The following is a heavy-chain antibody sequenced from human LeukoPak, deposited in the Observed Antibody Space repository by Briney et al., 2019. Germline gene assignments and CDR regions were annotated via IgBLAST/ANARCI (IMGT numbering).Heavy chain of an antibody. D-gene: IGHD3-10*01. CDR2: IFYSGST. Sequence: SETLSLTCTASGGSISTYYWNWIRQPPGKGLEWIGYIFYSGSTNYNPSLKSRVTISVDTSKNQFSLKLSSVTAADTAVYYCARGGITMVRGVITEYYYYYMDVWGKGTTVTISS. V-gene: IGHV4-59*12. CDR3: ARGGITMVRGVITEYYYYYMDV. CDR1: GGSISTYY. J-gene: IGHJ6*03.